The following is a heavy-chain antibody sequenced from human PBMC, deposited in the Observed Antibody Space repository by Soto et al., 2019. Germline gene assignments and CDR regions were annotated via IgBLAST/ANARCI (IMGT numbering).Heavy chain of an antibody. CDR1: GYTFTSYG. J-gene: IGHJ6*02. V-gene: IGHV1-18*04. CDR2: ISAYNGNT. CDR3: ARGEFTMVRGVSGRDGMDV. Sequence: ASVKVSCKASGYTFTSYGISWVRQAPGQGLEWMGWISAYNGNTNCAQKLQGRVTMTTDTSTITAYMELRSLRADDTAVYYCARGEFTMVRGVSGRDGMDVWGQGTTVTVSS. D-gene: IGHD3-10*01.